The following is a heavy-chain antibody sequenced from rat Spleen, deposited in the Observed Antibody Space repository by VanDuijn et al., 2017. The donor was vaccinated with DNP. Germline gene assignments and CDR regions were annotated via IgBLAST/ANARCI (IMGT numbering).Heavy chain of an antibody. J-gene: IGHJ4*01. CDR2: IKYSGIT. Sequence: EVQLQESGPGLVRPSQSLSLTCSVTGYSITSHYWGWIRKFPGNKMEWIGHIKYSGITSYNPSLTSRISITRDTSKNQFFLQLNSVTSEDTATYDCARYITTGAMDAWGQGTSVTVSS. V-gene: IGHV3-1*01. D-gene: IGHD1-10*01. CDR1: GYSITSHY. CDR3: ARYITTGAMDA.